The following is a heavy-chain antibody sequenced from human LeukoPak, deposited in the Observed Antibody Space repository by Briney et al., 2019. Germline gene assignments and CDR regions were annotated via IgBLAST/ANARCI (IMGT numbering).Heavy chain of an antibody. V-gene: IGHV3-48*01. J-gene: IGHJ6*02. CDR3: ARGGPTYYDFWSGYYRPPYYYGMDV. CDR2: ISSSSSTI. Sequence: PGGSLRLSCAASGFTFSSYSMNWVRQAPGKGLEWVSYISSSSSTIYYADSVKGRFTISRDNAKNSLYLQMNSLRAEDTAVYYCARGGPTYYDFWSGYYRPPYYYGMDVWGQGTTVTVSS. D-gene: IGHD3-3*01. CDR1: GFTFSSYS.